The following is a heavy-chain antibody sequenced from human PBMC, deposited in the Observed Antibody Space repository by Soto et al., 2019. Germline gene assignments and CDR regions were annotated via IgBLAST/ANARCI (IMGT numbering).Heavy chain of an antibody. Sequence: SVKICSESSGERFNSYAITGSRQNPGQGLEWMGGIIPIFGTANYAQKFQGRVTITADESTSTAYMELNSLRAEDTAVYYCAREKGILRFLDWTYPKASYFHYGMDIWGQGTTVTVSS. CDR2: IIPIFGTA. J-gene: IGHJ6*02. V-gene: IGHV1-69*13. D-gene: IGHD3-3*01. CDR3: AREKGILRFLDWTYPKASYFHYGMDI. CDR1: GERFNSYA.